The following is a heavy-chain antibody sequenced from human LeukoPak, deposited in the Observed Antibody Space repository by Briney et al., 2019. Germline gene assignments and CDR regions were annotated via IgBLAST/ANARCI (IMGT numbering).Heavy chain of an antibody. J-gene: IGHJ4*02. V-gene: IGHV3-30*02. CDR2: IRYDGSNK. D-gene: IGHD6-13*01. CDR3: AKDKDSSSWLYYFDY. Sequence: PGGSLRPSCAASGFTFSSYGMHWVRQAPGKGLEWVAFIRYDGSNKYYADSVKGRFTISRDNSKNTLYLQMNSLRAEDTAVYYCAKDKDSSSWLYYFDYWGQGTLVTVSS. CDR1: GFTFSSYG.